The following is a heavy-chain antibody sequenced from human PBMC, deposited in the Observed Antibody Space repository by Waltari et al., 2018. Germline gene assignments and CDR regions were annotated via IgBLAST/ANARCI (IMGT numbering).Heavy chain of an antibody. CDR3: AREVHDFWSGYSPFGWFDP. Sequence: QVQLVQSGAEVKKPGSSVKVSCKASGGTFSSYTISWVRQAPGQGLEWMGRIIPCLGIANSERNVQGRVRITADKSTSTAYMERSSLSSEDTAVYYCAREVHDFWSGYSPFGWFDPWGQGTLVTVS. CDR1: GGTFSSYT. V-gene: IGHV1-69*08. D-gene: IGHD3-3*01. J-gene: IGHJ5*02. CDR2: IIPCLGIA.